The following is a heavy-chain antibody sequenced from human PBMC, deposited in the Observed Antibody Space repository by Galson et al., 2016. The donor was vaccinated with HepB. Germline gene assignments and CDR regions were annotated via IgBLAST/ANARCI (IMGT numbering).Heavy chain of an antibody. Sequence: SLRLSCAASGFTFTSYSMNWVRQTPGKGPEWLSYIGSLGDNNINYADSVRGRFTISRDNAKNSVYLQMNNLRDEDTAVYYCTRDDGYCRGGGCYRWFDPWGQGTLVTVSS. CDR2: IGSLGDNNI. CDR3: TRDDGYCRGGGCYRWFDP. CDR1: GFTFTSYS. D-gene: IGHD2-15*01. J-gene: IGHJ5*02. V-gene: IGHV3-48*02.